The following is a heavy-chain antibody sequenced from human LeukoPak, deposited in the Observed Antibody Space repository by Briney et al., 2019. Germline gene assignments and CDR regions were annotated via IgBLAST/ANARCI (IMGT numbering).Heavy chain of an antibody. J-gene: IGHJ3*02. CDR2: INHSGST. Sequence: SETLSLTCAVYGGSFSGYYWSWIRQPPGKGLEWIGEINHSGSTNYNPSLKSRVTISVDTSKNQFSLKLSSVTAADTAVYYCARDLIVGATQDAFDIWGQGTMVTVSS. V-gene: IGHV4-34*01. D-gene: IGHD1-26*01. CDR1: GGSFSGYY. CDR3: ARDLIVGATQDAFDI.